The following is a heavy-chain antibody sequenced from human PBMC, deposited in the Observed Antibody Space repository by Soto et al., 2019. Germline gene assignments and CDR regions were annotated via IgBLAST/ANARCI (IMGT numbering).Heavy chain of an antibody. CDR2: INHSGST. V-gene: IGHV4-34*01. CDR3: ARGVVGATTAGLFDY. J-gene: IGHJ4*02. CDR1: GGSFSGYD. Sequence: QVQLQQWGAGLLKPSETLSLTCAVYGGSFSGYDWSWIRQSPGKGLEWVGEINHSGSTNYNPSLKSRVTMSVDTSKNQFSLKLSSVTAEDTAVYYCARGVVGATTAGLFDYWGQGTLVTVSS. D-gene: IGHD1-26*01.